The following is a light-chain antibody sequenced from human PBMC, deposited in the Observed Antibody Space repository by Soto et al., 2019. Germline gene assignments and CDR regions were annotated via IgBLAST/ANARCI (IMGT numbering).Light chain of an antibody. Sequence: QSVLAQPASVSGSPGQSITISCTGTNTDVGGYNYVSWYQQHPGKAPKLMISEVSNRPSGVSHRFSGSKSGNTASLAISGLQAEDEADYYCSSYTSSNTFVFGSGTKLTVL. CDR2: EVS. CDR3: SSYTSSNTFV. V-gene: IGLV2-14*01. CDR1: NTDVGGYNY. J-gene: IGLJ1*01.